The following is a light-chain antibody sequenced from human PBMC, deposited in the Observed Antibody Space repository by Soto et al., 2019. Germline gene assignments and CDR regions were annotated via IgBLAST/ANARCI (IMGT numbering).Light chain of an antibody. V-gene: IGLV2-14*01. CDR1: SSDVGAYNY. J-gene: IGLJ2*01. CDR3: SSFTTSSTLV. CDR2: DVS. Sequence: QSVLTQPASVSGSPGQSITVSCTGTSSDVGAYNYVSWSQQHPGKAPKLIIYDVSYRPSGVSNRFSGSKSGNTASLTISGLQAEDEADYYCSSFTTSSTLVFGGGTKVTVL.